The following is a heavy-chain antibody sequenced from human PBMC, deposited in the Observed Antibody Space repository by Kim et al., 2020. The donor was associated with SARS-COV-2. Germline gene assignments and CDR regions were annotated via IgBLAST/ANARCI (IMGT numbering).Heavy chain of an antibody. CDR3: ATLDSSGYYKGYYFDY. CDR2: FDPEDGET. Sequence: ASVKVSCKVSGYTLTELSMHWVRQAPGKGLEWMGGFDPEDGETIYAQKFQGRVTMTEDTSTDTAYMDLSSLRSEDTAVYYCATLDSSGYYKGYYFDYWGQDTLSPASS. D-gene: IGHD3-22*01. J-gene: IGHJ4*02. V-gene: IGHV1-24*01. CDR1: GYTLTELS.